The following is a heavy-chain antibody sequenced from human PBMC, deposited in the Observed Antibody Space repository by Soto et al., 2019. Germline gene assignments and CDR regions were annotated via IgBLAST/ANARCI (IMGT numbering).Heavy chain of an antibody. CDR1: GYTFTSYG. CDR2: ISAYNGNT. V-gene: IGHV1-18*01. Sequence: QVQLVQSGAEVKKPGASVKVSCKASGYTFTSYGVSWVRQAPGPGLEWMGWISAYNGNTKYAQKLQGRVTMTTDTSTNTAYMGLRSLRSDDTAVYYGARDSPPVDYWGQGTLVTVSS. J-gene: IGHJ4*02. CDR3: ARDSPPVDY.